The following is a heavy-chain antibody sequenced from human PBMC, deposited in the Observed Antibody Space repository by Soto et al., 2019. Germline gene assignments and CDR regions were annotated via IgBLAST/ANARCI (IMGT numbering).Heavy chain of an antibody. CDR1: GFTFSSYA. V-gene: IGHV3-23*01. Sequence: QPGGSLRLSCAASGFTFSSYAMSWVRQAPGKGLEWVSAISGNGGSTYYADSVKGRFTISRDNSKNTLYLQMNSLRAEDTAVYYCAKSRRYYYYGMDVWGQGTTVTVSS. CDR2: ISGNGGST. CDR3: AKSRRYYYYGMDV. J-gene: IGHJ6*02.